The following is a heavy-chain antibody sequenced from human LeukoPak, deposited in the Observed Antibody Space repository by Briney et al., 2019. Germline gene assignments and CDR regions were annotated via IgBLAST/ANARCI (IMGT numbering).Heavy chain of an antibody. D-gene: IGHD1-20*01. CDR3: VRDSLSITKTAAGDTFDI. CDR2: ISCDGTTK. CDR1: AFTFSSYA. V-gene: IGHV3-30-3*01. Sequence: PGGSLRLSCAASAFTFSSYALHWVRQAPGRGLEWVAAISCDGTTKYYADSVKGRFTISRDNSENTLYLQMNSLRAEDTAVYYCVRDSLSITKTAAGDTFDIWGQGTMVTVSS. J-gene: IGHJ3*02.